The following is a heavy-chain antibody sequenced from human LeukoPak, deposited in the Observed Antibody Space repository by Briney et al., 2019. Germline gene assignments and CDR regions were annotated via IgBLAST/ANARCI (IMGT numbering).Heavy chain of an antibody. CDR3: ARGPPRVVVVAANRGDY. Sequence: VASVKVSCKASGYTFTSYDINWVRQATGQGLEWMGWMNPNSGNTGYAQKFQGRVTMTRNTSISTAYMELSSLRSEDTAVYYCARGPPRVVVVAANRGDYWGQGTLVTVSS. D-gene: IGHD2-15*01. CDR1: GYTFTSYD. CDR2: MNPNSGNT. V-gene: IGHV1-8*01. J-gene: IGHJ4*02.